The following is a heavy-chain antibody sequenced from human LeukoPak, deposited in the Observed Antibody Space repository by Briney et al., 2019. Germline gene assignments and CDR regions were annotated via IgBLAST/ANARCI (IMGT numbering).Heavy chain of an antibody. Sequence: GGSLRLSCEASQFTFISYEMNWVRQAPGKGLEWVSYISSGGRTIYYADSVKGRFTISRDNAKNSLYLQMNSLRAEDTALYYCARATSGRDAYTPFDFWGQGTLVTVSS. CDR2: ISSGGRTI. J-gene: IGHJ4*02. CDR1: QFTFISYE. D-gene: IGHD5-24*01. V-gene: IGHV3-48*03. CDR3: ARATSGRDAYTPFDF.